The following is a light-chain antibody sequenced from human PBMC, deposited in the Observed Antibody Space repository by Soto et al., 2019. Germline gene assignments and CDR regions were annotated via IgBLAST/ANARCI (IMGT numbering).Light chain of an antibody. Sequence: QSALTQPPSASGSPGHSVTIFCTGTSSDVGGYNFVSWYQQYPGKAPKLMIFEVNKRPSGVPDRFSGSKSGNTASLTVSRLQAEDEAIYYCSSFAGSNNLVFGGGTQLTVL. J-gene: IGLJ3*02. V-gene: IGLV2-8*01. CDR3: SSFAGSNNLV. CDR2: EVN. CDR1: SSDVGGYNF.